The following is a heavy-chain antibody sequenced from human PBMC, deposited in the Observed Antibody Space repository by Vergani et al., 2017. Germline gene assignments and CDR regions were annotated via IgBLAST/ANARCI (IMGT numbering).Heavy chain of an antibody. CDR3: ARHLRQLARNDVFDI. CDR2: IYDSRNN. Sequence: QLQLQESGPRLVKPSETLSLTCSLSGMSISNNNYYWGWIRQPPGKGLEWIGSIYDSRNNNYSPSLKSRVSISVGTSKNQFSLNLTSVTAAETAVYYCARHLRQLARNDVFDIWGHGTLVTVSS. J-gene: IGHJ3*02. CDR1: GMSISNNNYY. D-gene: IGHD6-6*01. V-gene: IGHV4-39*01.